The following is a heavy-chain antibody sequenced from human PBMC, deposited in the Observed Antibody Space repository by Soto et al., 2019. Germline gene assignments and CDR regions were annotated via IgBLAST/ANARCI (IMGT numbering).Heavy chain of an antibody. J-gene: IGHJ5*02. V-gene: IGHV3-33*01. CDR1: GFTFSSYG. CDR2: IWYDGSNK. CDR3: ARDLVAATYRWFDP. D-gene: IGHD2-15*01. Sequence: ESGGGVVQPGRSLRLSCAASGFTFSSYGMHWVRQAPGKGLEWVAVIWYDGSNKYYADSVKGRFTISRDNSKNTLYLQMNSLRAEDTAVYYCARDLVAATYRWFDPWGQGTLVTVSS.